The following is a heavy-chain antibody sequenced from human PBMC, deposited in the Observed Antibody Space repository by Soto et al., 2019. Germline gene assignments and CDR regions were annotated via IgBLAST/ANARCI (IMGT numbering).Heavy chain of an antibody. J-gene: IGHJ4*02. Sequence: SETLSLTCAVYGGSFSGYYWSWIRQPPGKGLEWIGEINHSGSTNYNPSLKSRVTISVDTSKNQFSLKLSSVTAADTAVYFCARLEGLATISYYFDFWGQGALVTVSS. CDR3: ARLEGLATISYYFDF. CDR2: INHSGST. D-gene: IGHD3-9*01. CDR1: GGSFSGYY. V-gene: IGHV4-34*01.